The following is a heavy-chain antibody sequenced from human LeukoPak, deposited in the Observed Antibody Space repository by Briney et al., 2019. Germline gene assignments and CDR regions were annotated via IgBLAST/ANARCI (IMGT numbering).Heavy chain of an antibody. Sequence: PGRSLRLSCAASGFTFSSYGMHWVRQAPGKGLEWVAVIWYDGGNKYYADSVKGRFTVSRDNSKSTLYLQMNSLRVDDTGVYFCLAWASPTPYWGPGTPVAVSS. D-gene: IGHD1-26*01. V-gene: IGHV3-33*01. CDR2: IWYDGGNK. CDR3: LAWASPTPY. J-gene: IGHJ1*01. CDR1: GFTFSSYG.